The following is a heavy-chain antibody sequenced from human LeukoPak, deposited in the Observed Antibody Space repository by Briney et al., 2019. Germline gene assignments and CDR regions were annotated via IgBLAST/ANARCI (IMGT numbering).Heavy chain of an antibody. CDR3: ASQTGTSTTDY. V-gene: IGHV4-39*01. Sequence: PSETLSLTCTVSGGSISSSSHYWAWIRQPPGKGLEWIGSIYYTGSSYYKPSLKSRVIISADMPKNQFSLQLSSVTAADTAVYYCASQTGTSTTDYWGQGTLVTVSP. CDR2: IYYTGSS. D-gene: IGHD2-2*01. CDR1: GGSISSSSHY. J-gene: IGHJ4*02.